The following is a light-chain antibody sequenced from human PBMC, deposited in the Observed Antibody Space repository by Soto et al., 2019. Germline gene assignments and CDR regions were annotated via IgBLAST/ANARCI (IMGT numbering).Light chain of an antibody. CDR1: QSISSW. Sequence: DIQMTQSPSTLSASVGDRVTITCRASQSISSWLAWYQQKPGKAPKLLIYDASSLESGVPSRFSGSGSGTEFTLTSSRLQPDDFATYYCQQYNSYSPFGQGTRLEIK. V-gene: IGKV1-5*01. CDR3: QQYNSYSP. J-gene: IGKJ5*01. CDR2: DAS.